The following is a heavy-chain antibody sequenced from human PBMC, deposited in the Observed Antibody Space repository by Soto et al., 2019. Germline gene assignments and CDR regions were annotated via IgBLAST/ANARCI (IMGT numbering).Heavy chain of an antibody. D-gene: IGHD1-26*01. Sequence: LEMMSLTCSVLWGSCGGYYWRRISQTPGKGLEWIGEIYHSGSTNYNPSLKSRVTISVDKSKNQFSLKLSSVTAADTAVYYCARVSGSYYYGMDVWGQGTTVTVYS. CDR3: ARVSGSYYYGMDV. V-gene: IGHV4-34*01. CDR1: WGSCGGYY. CDR2: IYHSGST. J-gene: IGHJ6*02.